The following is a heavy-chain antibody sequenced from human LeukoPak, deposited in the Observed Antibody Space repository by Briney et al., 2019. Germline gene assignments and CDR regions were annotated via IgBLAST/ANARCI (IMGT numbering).Heavy chain of an antibody. D-gene: IGHD5-24*01. J-gene: IGHJ4*02. CDR2: IYYSGST. CDR1: GFTFSDYW. Sequence: GSLRLSCAASGFTFSDYWIHWVRQPPGKGLEWIGSIYYSGSTYYNPSLKSRVTISVDTSKNQFSLKLSSVTAADTAVYYCARIEMATKGVGYWGQGTLVTVSS. CDR3: ARIEMATKGVGY. V-gene: IGHV4-38-2*01.